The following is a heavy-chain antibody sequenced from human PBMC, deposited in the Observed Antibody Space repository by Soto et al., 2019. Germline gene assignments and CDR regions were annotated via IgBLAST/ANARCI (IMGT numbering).Heavy chain of an antibody. CDR3: ARERDSFEY. J-gene: IGHJ4*02. CDR2: VNACDGSA. Sequence: QVQLVQSGAEVTEPGASVKVSCKTFGFTFTLHYIHWVRQAPGQGLEWMGMVNACDGSATYAREFGDKVSMTWDTSTSTVYLDLNSLKSEDTAIYYCARERDSFEYWGQGTLVSVSP. CDR1: GFTFTLHY. V-gene: IGHV1-46*01. D-gene: IGHD3-22*01.